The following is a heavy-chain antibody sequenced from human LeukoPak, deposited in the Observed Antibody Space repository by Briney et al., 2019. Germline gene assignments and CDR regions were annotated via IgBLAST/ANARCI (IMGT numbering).Heavy chain of an antibody. CDR2: MFYTGSG. CDR1: GGSMRNYY. Sequence: SETLSLTCTVSGGSMRNYYWNCIRQPPGKGLEWIGYMFYTGSGKYNPSLKSRVTISVDTSKRQISLKLTSVTAADTAVYYCATNLPGYSYGYWVAWGQGTLVTVSS. V-gene: IGHV4-59*01. D-gene: IGHD5-18*01. CDR3: ATNLPGYSYGYWVA. J-gene: IGHJ5*02.